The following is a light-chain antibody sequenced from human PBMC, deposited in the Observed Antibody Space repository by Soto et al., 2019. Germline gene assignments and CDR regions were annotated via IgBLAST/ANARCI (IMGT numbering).Light chain of an antibody. CDR3: QKYDTSPYV. J-gene: IGKJ2*01. V-gene: IGKV3-20*01. CDR2: GAS. CDR1: QSVIRNY. Sequence: EGMLTQSPGTLSLSPGEGAILSCRSSQSVIRNYLAWYQKKPGQAPRLLIYGASSRATGIPDRFSGSGSGTGFTLTISRLEPEDFAVYYCQKYDTSPYVFGQGTKLEI.